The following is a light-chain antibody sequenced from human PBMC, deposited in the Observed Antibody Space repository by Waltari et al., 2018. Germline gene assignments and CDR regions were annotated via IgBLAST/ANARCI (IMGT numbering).Light chain of an antibody. V-gene: IGLV2-23*02. CDR3: CSYAGRNIWV. CDR1: RSDVGFYYL. J-gene: IGLJ3*02. Sequence: QSALTQPASVSGSPGQSITISCTGTRSDVGFYYLVSWYQQHPDKAPKLMVYEVMERPSGVSTRFSGSKSGNTASLTISGLQAEDETDYYCCSYAGRNIWVFGGGTKVTVL. CDR2: EVM.